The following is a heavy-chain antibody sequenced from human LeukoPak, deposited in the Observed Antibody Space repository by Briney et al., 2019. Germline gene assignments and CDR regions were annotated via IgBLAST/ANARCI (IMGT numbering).Heavy chain of an antibody. Sequence: SETLSLTCTVSGGSISSYYWSWIRQPPGKGLEWIGYISYSGTTNYNPSLKSRVTISRDTSKNQFSLRLSSVTAADTALYYCARDWESLSGSYYVFDVWGQGTMVTVSS. CDR1: GGSISSYY. V-gene: IGHV4-59*01. J-gene: IGHJ3*01. CDR2: ISYSGTT. CDR3: ARDWESLSGSYYVFDV. D-gene: IGHD1-26*01.